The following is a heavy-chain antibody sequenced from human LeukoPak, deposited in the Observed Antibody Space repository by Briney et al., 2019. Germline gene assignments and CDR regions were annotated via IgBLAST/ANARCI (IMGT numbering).Heavy chain of an antibody. J-gene: IGHJ4*02. V-gene: IGHV4-34*01. D-gene: IGHD2-15*01. CDR2: INHSGTT. CDR1: GGSFSGYS. CDR3: AREVGYCSGGSCYSYFDY. Sequence: SETLSLTCAVYGGSFSGYSWTWIRQFPGKGLEWIGQINHSGTTKYNPSLNDRVTISVDTSKNQFSLKLTSVTAADTAVYYCAREVGYCSGGSCYSYFDYWGQGTLVTVSS.